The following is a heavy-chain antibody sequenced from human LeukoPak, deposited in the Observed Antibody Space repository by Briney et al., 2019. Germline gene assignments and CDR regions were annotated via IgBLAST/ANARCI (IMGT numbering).Heavy chain of an antibody. CDR1: GNSVTSGGFY. CDR3: ARHSGSGSLSRPFDP. V-gene: IGHV4-39*05. Sequence: SETPSLTCTVSGNSVTSGGFYWAWLRQPPGKGLEWIATVYYTGSTYYSPSLKSRVTISIDTSKNQFSLELRSVVAPDTAVYYCARHSGSGSLSRPFDPWGQGTLVTVSS. CDR2: VYYTGST. J-gene: IGHJ5*02. D-gene: IGHD3-10*01.